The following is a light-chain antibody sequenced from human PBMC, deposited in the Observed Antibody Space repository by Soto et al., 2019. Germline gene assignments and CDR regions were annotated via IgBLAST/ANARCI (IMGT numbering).Light chain of an antibody. V-gene: IGKV3-11*01. CDR1: QSVGTT. CDR2: DVS. Sequence: EIVLTQSPDTLSLSPGERATLSCRASQSVGTTLSCYQQKPGQAPSLLISDVSNRATGIPARFSGSGDRTDFTLTISSLEPEDFAVYYCHQHNNWPLTFGGGTKVDIK. J-gene: IGKJ4*01. CDR3: HQHNNWPLT.